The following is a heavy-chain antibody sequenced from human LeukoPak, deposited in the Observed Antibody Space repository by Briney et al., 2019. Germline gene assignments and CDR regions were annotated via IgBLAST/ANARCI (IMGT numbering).Heavy chain of an antibody. CDR3: AVRIAADPYYYYYYGMDV. D-gene: IGHD6-13*01. V-gene: IGHV1-2*02. CDR1: GYTFTGYY. CDR2: INPNSGGT. Sequence: ASVKVSCKAFGYTFTGYYMHWVRQAPGQGLEWMGWINPNSGGTNYAQKFQGRVTMTRDTSISTAYMELSRLRSDDTAVYYCAVRIAADPYYYYYYGMDVWGQGTTVTVSS. J-gene: IGHJ6*02.